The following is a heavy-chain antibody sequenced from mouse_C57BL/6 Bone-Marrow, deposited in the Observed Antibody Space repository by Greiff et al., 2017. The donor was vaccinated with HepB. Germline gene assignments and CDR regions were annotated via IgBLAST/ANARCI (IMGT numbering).Heavy chain of an antibody. J-gene: IGHJ3*01. CDR3: TRGKGPHYSGSSYGDWFAY. CDR2: IDPETGGT. Sequence: QVQLKQSGAELVRPGASVTLSCKASGYTFTDYEMHWVKQTPVHGLEWIGAIDPETGGTAYNQKFKGKAILTADKSSSTAYMELRSLTSEDSAVYYGTRGKGPHYSGSSYGDWFAYWGQGTLVTVSA. D-gene: IGHD1-1*01. CDR1: GYTFTDYE. V-gene: IGHV1-15*01.